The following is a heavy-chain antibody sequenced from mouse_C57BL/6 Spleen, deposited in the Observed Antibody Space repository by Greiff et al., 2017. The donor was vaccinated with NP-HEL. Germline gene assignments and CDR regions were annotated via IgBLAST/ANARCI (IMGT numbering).Heavy chain of an antibody. CDR1: AYPFTSYW. Sequence: FHLHKPGADRLKPGASVKGSSKALAYPFTSYWMHWVKQRPGQGLGWIGRIHPSDSDTNYNQKFKGKATLTVDKSSSTAYMQLSSLTSEDSAVYYCAIGWLLPYFDVWGTGTTVTVSS. V-gene: IGHV1-74*01. CDR3: AIGWLLPYFDV. CDR2: IHPSDSDT. J-gene: IGHJ1*03. D-gene: IGHD2-3*01.